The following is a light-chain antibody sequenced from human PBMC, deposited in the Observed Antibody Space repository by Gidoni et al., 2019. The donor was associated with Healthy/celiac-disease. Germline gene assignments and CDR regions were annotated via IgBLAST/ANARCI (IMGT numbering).Light chain of an antibody. V-gene: IGKV1-5*03. CDR3: QQYNSYWT. CDR1: QSISSW. Sequence: DIQMTQSPSTLSASVGDRVTSTCRASQSISSWLAWYQQKPGTAPKLLIYKASSLESGVPSRFSGSGSGTEFTLTISSLQPDDFATYYCQQYNSYWTYGQGTKVEIK. J-gene: IGKJ1*01. CDR2: KAS.